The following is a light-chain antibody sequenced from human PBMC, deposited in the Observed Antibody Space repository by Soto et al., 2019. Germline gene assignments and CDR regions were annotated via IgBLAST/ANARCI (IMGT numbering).Light chain of an antibody. CDR3: QRYGGATYT. CDR1: QSVTSSY. Sequence: EIVLTQSPATLYLSPGEIATLSCRASQSVTSSYLAWYQHKPGQAPRLLIYGASHRATGIPGRFSGSGAGTDSSLTMSRPEGEDFAVNYCQRYGGATYTFGQGTKLEI. J-gene: IGKJ2*01. V-gene: IGKV3-20*01. CDR2: GAS.